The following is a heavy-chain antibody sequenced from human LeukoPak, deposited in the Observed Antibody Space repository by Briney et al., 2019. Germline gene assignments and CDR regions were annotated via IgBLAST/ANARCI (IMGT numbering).Heavy chain of an antibody. CDR2: IYYSGST. J-gene: IGHJ3*02. D-gene: IGHD3-10*01. Sequence: SETLSLTCTVSGGSISSYYWSWIRQPPGKGLEWIGYIYYSGSTNYNPSLKSRVTISVDTSKNQFSLKLSSVTAADTAVYYCAATGSGSYYVFAFDIRGQGTMVTVSS. CDR3: AATGSGSYYVFAFDI. CDR1: GGSISSYY. V-gene: IGHV4-59*01.